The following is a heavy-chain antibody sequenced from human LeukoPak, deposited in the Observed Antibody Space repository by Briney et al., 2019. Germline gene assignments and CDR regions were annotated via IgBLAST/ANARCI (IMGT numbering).Heavy chain of an antibody. CDR3: ARDHLVGMPYS. J-gene: IGHJ4*02. Sequence: GGSLRLSCAASGFTFSNYWMSWVRQAPGKGLEWVANIKQDGSEKYYVDSVKGRFTISRDNAKNSLYLQMNSLRAEDTAVYYCARDHLVGMPYSRGQGTLVTVSS. V-gene: IGHV3-7*01. D-gene: IGHD1-26*01. CDR1: GFTFSNYW. CDR2: IKQDGSEK.